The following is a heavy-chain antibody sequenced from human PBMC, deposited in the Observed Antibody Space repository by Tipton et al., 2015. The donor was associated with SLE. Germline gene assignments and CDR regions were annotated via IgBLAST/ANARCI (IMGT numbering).Heavy chain of an antibody. CDR1: GGSISTHF. CDR3: ARDNPDGESSSIPGDY. CDR2: IYFSESA. J-gene: IGHJ4*02. D-gene: IGHD3-22*01. V-gene: IGHV4-59*11. Sequence: TLSLTCTVSGGSISTHFWSWIRQPPGKGLEWIGSIYFSESANYSPSLKSRVTISLDTSRSQFSLQLSSVTAADTAVYYCARDNPDGESSSIPGDYGGQGTLVTVSS.